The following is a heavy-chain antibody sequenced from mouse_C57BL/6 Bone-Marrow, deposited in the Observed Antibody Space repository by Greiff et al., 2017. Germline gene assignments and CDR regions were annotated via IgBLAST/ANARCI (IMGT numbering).Heavy chain of an antibody. CDR2: IYPSDSEP. J-gene: IGHJ3*01. D-gene: IGHD1-1*01. V-gene: IGHV1-61*01. CDR1: GYTFTSYW. CDR3: ARSGYYGSLFAY. Sequence: QVQLQQPGAELVRPGSSVQLSCKASGYTFTSYWLDWVKQRPGQGLEWIGNIYPSDSEPHYNQKLKDKGTLTVDKASSTAYMQVSSLRSEDCEVYYCARSGYYGSLFAYWGQGTLVTVAA.